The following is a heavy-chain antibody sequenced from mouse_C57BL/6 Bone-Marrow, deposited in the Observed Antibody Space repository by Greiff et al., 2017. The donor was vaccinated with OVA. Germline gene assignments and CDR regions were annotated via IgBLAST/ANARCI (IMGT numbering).Heavy chain of an antibody. Sequence: QVQLKESGPGLVAPSQSLSITCTFSGFSLPSYGVAWVRPPPGKGLAWLGVIWGGGSTNYNSALMSRLSISKDNSKSQVFLKMNSLQTDDTAMYYCAIYDYERTWFAYWGQGTLVTVSA. J-gene: IGHJ3*01. CDR2: IWGGGST. CDR3: AIYDYERTWFAY. D-gene: IGHD2-4*01. V-gene: IGHV2-9*01. CDR1: GFSLPSYG.